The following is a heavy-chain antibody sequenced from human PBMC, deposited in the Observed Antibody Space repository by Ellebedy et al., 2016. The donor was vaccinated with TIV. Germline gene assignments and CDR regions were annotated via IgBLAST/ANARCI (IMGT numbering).Heavy chain of an antibody. CDR2: ISASGGST. J-gene: IGHJ6*02. Sequence: PGGSLRLSCAASGFTFSSYAMSWVRQAPGKGLEWLSRISASGGSTYYADSVKGRFTISRENSKNTLYLQINSLRADDTAVYYCANFYGLGSFWSGAYGMDVWGQGTTVSVSS. CDR1: GFTFSSYA. D-gene: IGHD3-10*01. V-gene: IGHV3-23*01. CDR3: ANFYGLGSFWSGAYGMDV.